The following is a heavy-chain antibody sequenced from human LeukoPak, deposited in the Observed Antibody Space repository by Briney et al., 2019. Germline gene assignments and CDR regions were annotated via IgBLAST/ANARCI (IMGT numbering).Heavy chain of an antibody. Sequence: ASVKVSCKASGYTFTSYGIGWVRQAPGQGLEWMGWISAYNGNTNYAQKLQGRVTMTTDTSTSTACMELRSLRSDDTAVYYCARDQQQLAFDYWGQGTLVTVSS. J-gene: IGHJ4*02. CDR3: ARDQQQLAFDY. V-gene: IGHV1-18*04. CDR2: ISAYNGNT. D-gene: IGHD6-13*01. CDR1: GYTFTSYG.